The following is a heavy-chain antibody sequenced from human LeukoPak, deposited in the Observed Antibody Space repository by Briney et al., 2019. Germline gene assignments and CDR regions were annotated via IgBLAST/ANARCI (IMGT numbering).Heavy chain of an antibody. CDR2: IYYSGST. V-gene: IGHV4-59*01. D-gene: IGHD5-18*01. J-gene: IGHJ4*02. CDR3: ARRGYSYGSYYFDY. CDR1: GGSISNYY. Sequence: PSETLSLTCTVSGGSISNYYWSWIRQSPGKGLEWMGYIYYSGSTNYNPSLKSRVTISVDTSKNQFSLKLSSVTAADTAVYYCARRGYSYGSYYFDYWGQGTLVTVSS.